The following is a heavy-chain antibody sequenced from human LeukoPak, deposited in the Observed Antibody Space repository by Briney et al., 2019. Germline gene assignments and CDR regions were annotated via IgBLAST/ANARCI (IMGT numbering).Heavy chain of an antibody. CDR3: AIAALRYCSSSSCYKGFLDY. Sequence: RASVTVSFKSSVDTFTNYYIHWVRQAPGQGLAWMGLINPSGDSTSYAQKFQGRVTMTRDTSTRTVYMELSSLRSEDTAVYYCAIAALRYCSSSSCYKGFLDYWGQGTLVTVSS. CDR1: VDTFTNYY. CDR2: INPSGDST. D-gene: IGHD2-2*01. V-gene: IGHV1-46*01. J-gene: IGHJ4*02.